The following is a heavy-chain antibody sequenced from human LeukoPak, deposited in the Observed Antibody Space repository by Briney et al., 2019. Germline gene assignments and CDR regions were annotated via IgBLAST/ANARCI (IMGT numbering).Heavy chain of an antibody. D-gene: IGHD1-7*01. V-gene: IGHV4-59*08. CDR3: ASTEWNYAR. J-gene: IGHJ4*02. CDR1: GGSITNYY. CDR2: IHYSGST. Sequence: SETLSLTCTVSGGSITNYYWSWMRQPPGKGLEWIGYIHYSGSTNYNPSLKSRVTISLDTSKNQFSLRLTSVTAADTAIYYCASTEWNYARWGQGTLVTVSS.